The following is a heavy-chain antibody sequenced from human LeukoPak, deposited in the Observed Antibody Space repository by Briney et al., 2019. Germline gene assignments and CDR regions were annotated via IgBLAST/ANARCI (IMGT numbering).Heavy chain of an antibody. V-gene: IGHV3-23*01. Sequence: GGTLRLSCAASGFTFSSYGMSWVRQAPGKGLEWVSAISGSGGSTYYADSVKGRFTISRDNSKNTLFLQMNSLRAEDTAVYYCAKDTTTGARYMDVWGKGTTVAVSS. J-gene: IGHJ6*03. CDR1: GFTFSSYG. CDR3: AKDTTTGARYMDV. D-gene: IGHD4-11*01. CDR2: ISGSGGST.